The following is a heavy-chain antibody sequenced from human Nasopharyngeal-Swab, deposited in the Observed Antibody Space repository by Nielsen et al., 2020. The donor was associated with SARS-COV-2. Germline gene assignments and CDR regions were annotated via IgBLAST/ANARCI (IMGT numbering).Heavy chain of an antibody. D-gene: IGHD6-13*01. Sequence: PETLSLTCNVSGGSISSYYWSWIRQPPGKGLEWIGYIYYSGSTNYNPSLKSRVTISVDTSKNQFSLKLSSVTAADTAVYYCARDRPAAADSNYYYGMDVWGQGTTVTVSS. J-gene: IGHJ6*02. CDR3: ARDRPAAADSNYYYGMDV. CDR1: GGSISSYY. V-gene: IGHV4-59*01. CDR2: IYYSGST.